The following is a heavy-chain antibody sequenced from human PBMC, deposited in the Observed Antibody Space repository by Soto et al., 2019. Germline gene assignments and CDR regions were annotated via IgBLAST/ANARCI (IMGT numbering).Heavy chain of an antibody. Sequence: SETLSLTGTVSGGSISSYYWSWIRQPAGKGLEWIGRIYTSGSTNYNPSLKSRVTMSVDTSKNQFSLKLSSVTAADTAVYYCARDLFGELLYHFDYWGQGTLVTVSS. CDR1: GGSISSYY. D-gene: IGHD3-10*01. CDR2: IYTSGST. V-gene: IGHV4-4*07. CDR3: ARDLFGELLYHFDY. J-gene: IGHJ4*02.